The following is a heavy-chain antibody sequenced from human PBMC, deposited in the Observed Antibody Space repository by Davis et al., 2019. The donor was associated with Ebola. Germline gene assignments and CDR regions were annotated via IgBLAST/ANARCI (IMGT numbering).Heavy chain of an antibody. CDR1: GGSISSSNW. CDR2: IYHSGST. V-gene: IGHV4-4*02. Sequence: PSETLSLTCAVSGGSISSSNWWSWVRQPPGKGLEWIGEIYHSGSTNYNPSLKSRVTISVDKSKNQFSLKLSSVTAADTAVYYCARDQPSGSGGYYFDYWGQGTLVTVSS. J-gene: IGHJ4*02. CDR3: ARDQPSGSGGYYFDY. D-gene: IGHD1-26*01.